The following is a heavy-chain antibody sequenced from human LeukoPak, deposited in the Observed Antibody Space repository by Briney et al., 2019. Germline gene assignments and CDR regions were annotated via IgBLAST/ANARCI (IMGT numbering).Heavy chain of an antibody. CDR2: IFNTGST. D-gene: IGHD4-23*01. CDR3: AKIRSGGGSFDV. CDR1: GGSISSYY. V-gene: IGHV4-59*01. J-gene: IGHJ3*01. Sequence: PSETLSLTCSVSGGSISSYYWSWIRQPPGKGLEWIGYIFNTGSTNYNPSLKSRVTMSVDTSKNQVSLRLSSVTAADTAVYYCAKIRSGGGSFDVWGQGAMVTVSP.